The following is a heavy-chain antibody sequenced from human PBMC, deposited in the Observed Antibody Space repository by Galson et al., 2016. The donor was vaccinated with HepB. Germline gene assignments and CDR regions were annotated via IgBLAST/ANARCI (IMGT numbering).Heavy chain of an antibody. V-gene: IGHV4-34*01. CDR3: ARGYFDWLSNQDAFDL. CDR2: INDSGRT. D-gene: IGHD3-9*01. J-gene: IGHJ3*01. Sequence: ETLSLTCAVYGGAFSSNYWSWIRQTPGKGLEWIGEINDSGRTNYNPSLKSRVTISVDTSKRQFSLKVTSVTAADTAVYYCARGYFDWLSNQDAFDLWGQGTLVTVSS. CDR1: GGAFSSNY.